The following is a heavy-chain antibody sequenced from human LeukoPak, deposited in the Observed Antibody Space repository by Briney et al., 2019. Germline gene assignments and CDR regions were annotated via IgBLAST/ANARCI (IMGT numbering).Heavy chain of an antibody. J-gene: IGHJ4*02. Sequence: SETLSLTCTVSGGSISSSSYYWGWIRQPPGKGLEWIGSIYYSGSTYYNPSLKGRVTISVDTSKNQFSLKLSSVTAADTAVYYCARENSSGWYRTIDYWGQGTLVTVSS. CDR1: GGSISSSSYY. V-gene: IGHV4-39*02. CDR3: ARENSSGWYRTIDY. D-gene: IGHD6-19*01. CDR2: IYYSGST.